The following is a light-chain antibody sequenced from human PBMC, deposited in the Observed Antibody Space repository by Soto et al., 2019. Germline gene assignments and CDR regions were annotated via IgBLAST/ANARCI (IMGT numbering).Light chain of an antibody. V-gene: IGKV3-20*01. CDR1: QSISGTF. CDR3: QQYDNLSWT. CDR2: GAS. J-gene: IGKJ1*01. Sequence: VLTQSPDTLSLPPGERATLSCRAGQSISGTFLNWYQQKPGQAPRLLIYGASNRATGTPDRFSGSGSGTGFTLTISRLEPEDFAVYFCQQYDNLSWTFGQGTKVDIK.